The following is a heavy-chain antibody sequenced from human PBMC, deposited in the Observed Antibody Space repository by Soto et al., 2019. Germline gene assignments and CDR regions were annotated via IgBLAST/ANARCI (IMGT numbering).Heavy chain of an antibody. D-gene: IGHD3-3*01. V-gene: IGHV3-9*01. Sequence: GGSLRLSCAASGFTFDDYAMHWVRQAPGKGLEWVSGISWNSGSIGYADSVKGRFTISRDNAKNSLYLQMNSLRAEDTALYYCAKAYDFWSGPSDNWFDPWGQGTLVTVSS. J-gene: IGHJ5*02. CDR1: GFTFDDYA. CDR2: ISWNSGSI. CDR3: AKAYDFWSGPSDNWFDP.